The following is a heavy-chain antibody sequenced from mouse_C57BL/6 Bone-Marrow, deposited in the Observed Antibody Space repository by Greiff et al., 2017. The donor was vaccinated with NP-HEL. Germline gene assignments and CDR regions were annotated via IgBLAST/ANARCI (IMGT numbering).Heavy chain of an antibody. CDR1: GYTFTSYG. Sequence: QVQLKQSGAELARPGASVKLSCKASGYTFTSYGISWVKQRTGQGLEWIGEIYPRSGNTYYNEKFKGKATLTADKSSSTAYMELRSLTSEDSAVYYCGRGKRRFAYGGQGTLVTVSA. D-gene: IGHD2-12*01. CDR2: IYPRSGNT. CDR3: GRGKRRFAY. V-gene: IGHV1-81*01. J-gene: IGHJ3*01.